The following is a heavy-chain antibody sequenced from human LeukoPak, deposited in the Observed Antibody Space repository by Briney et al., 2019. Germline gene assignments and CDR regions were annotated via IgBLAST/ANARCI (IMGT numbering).Heavy chain of an antibody. CDR3: AKGSGYSFFEY. V-gene: IGHV3-30*02. CDR1: GFTFSTSG. Sequence: PGGSLRLSCAASGFTFSTSGMHLVRQAPGRGLEWVAFIRNDGSNKYYADSVKGRFTISRDNSKNTLYLQMNSLGAEDTAVYYCAKGSGYSFFEYWGQGTLVTVSS. CDR2: IRNDGSNK. D-gene: IGHD3-22*01. J-gene: IGHJ4*02.